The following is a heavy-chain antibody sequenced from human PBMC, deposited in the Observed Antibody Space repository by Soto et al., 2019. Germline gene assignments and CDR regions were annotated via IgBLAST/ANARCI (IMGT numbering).Heavy chain of an antibody. CDR3: ASVKYILNVPESLAS. J-gene: IGHJ4*02. D-gene: IGHD6-6*01. V-gene: IGHV1-8*01. CDR2: MNPNSDNT. Sequence: QVQLVQSGAEVRKPGASVKVSCKASGYTFTSYDINWLRQTTGEGLVWMGWMNPNSDNTIYAPKFQGRVTMTRNTSTNPAYLELRSLTSDDTAVYYCASVKYILNVPESLASWGQGTLVPVSS. CDR1: GYTFTSYD.